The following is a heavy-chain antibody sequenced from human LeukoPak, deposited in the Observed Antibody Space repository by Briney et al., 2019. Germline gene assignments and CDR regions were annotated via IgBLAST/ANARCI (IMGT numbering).Heavy chain of an antibody. Sequence: SETLSLTCIISGGTFRTYYWTWIRQPPGKGLEWIGYVYNSGSTNYSNYNPSLKSRVTISVDTSKNQFSLKLSSVTAADTAVYYCARAGGYAEYGMDAWGQGTTVTVSS. V-gene: IGHV4-59*01. CDR1: GGTFRTYY. D-gene: IGHD6-25*01. CDR2: VYNSGST. J-gene: IGHJ6*02. CDR3: ARAGGYAEYGMDA.